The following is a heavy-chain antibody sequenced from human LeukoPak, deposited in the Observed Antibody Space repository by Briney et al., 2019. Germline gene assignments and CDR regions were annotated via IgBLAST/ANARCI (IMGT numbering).Heavy chain of an antibody. Sequence: GGSLRLSCAASGFTFSSYAMHWVRQAPGKGLEWVAVISYDGSNKYYADSVKGRFTISRDNSKNTLYLQMNSLRAEDTAVYYCARRRITMVRGVRCARYFDYWGQGTLVTVSS. V-gene: IGHV3-30*04. CDR1: GFTFSSYA. D-gene: IGHD3-10*01. CDR2: ISYDGSNK. CDR3: ARRRITMVRGVRCARYFDY. J-gene: IGHJ4*02.